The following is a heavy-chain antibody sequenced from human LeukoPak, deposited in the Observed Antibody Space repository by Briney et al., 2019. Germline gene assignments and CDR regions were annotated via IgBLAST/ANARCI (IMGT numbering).Heavy chain of an antibody. CDR3: AARPTSEAVAPSDF. CDR1: GFTVSSTY. CDR2: IYSGGST. Sequence: GGSLRLSCAASGFTVSSTYMSWVRQAPGKGLEWVSIIYSGGSTYYADSVKGRFTISRDNSKSTLYLQMNSLRAEDTATYYCAARPTSEAVAPSDFWGQGTLVTVSP. J-gene: IGHJ4*02. D-gene: IGHD6-19*01. V-gene: IGHV3-53*01.